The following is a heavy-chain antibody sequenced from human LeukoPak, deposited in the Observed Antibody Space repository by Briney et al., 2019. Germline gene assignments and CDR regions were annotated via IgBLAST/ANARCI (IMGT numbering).Heavy chain of an antibody. V-gene: IGHV3-30-3*01. D-gene: IGHD2-2*01. Sequence: GGSLRLSCAASGFTFSSYAMHWVRQAPGKGLEWVAVISYDGSNKYYADSVKGRFTISRDNSKNTLYLQMNSLRAEDTAVYYCARERSRYCSSTSCPRYWYFDLWGRGTLVTVSS. J-gene: IGHJ2*01. CDR3: ARERSRYCSSTSCPRYWYFDL. CDR1: GFTFSSYA. CDR2: ISYDGSNK.